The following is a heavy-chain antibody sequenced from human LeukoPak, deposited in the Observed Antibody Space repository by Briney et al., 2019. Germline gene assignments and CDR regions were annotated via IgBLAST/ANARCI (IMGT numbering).Heavy chain of an antibody. V-gene: IGHV3-23*01. CDR2: ISGSGGST. CDR1: GGSISSYY. J-gene: IGHJ6*02. Sequence: PSETLSLTCTVSGGSISSYYWSWVRQAPGKGLEWVSAISGSGGSTYYADSVKGRFTISRDNSKNTLYLQMNSLRAEDTAVYYCAKAAYYYDSPYGMDVWGQGTTVTVSS. CDR3: AKAAYYYDSPYGMDV. D-gene: IGHD3-22*01.